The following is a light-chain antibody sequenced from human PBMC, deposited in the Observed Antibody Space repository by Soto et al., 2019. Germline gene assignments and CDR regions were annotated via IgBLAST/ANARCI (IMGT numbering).Light chain of an antibody. J-gene: IGLJ2*01. CDR3: SSYRSSSTYVV. Sequence: QSALTQPASVSGSPGLSITISCTGTSSDVGGYNFVSWYQQYPGKAPKLMIYEVSNRPSGVSNRFSGSKSGNTASLTISGLQAEDEADYYCSSYRSSSTYVVFGGGTKVTVL. CDR2: EVS. V-gene: IGLV2-14*01. CDR1: SSDVGGYNF.